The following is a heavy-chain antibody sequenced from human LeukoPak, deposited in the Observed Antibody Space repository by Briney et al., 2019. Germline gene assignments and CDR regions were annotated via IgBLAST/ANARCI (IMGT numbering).Heavy chain of an antibody. CDR2: IYYSGST. Sequence: SETLSLTCTVSGGSISSYYWSWIRQPPGKGLEWIGYIYYSGSTNYSPSLKSRVTISLDTAKSQFSLKLTSVTAADTAVYYCARSSLMVGATRFDYWGQGTLVTVSS. J-gene: IGHJ4*02. D-gene: IGHD1-26*01. CDR1: GGSISSYY. V-gene: IGHV4-59*08. CDR3: ARSSLMVGATRFDY.